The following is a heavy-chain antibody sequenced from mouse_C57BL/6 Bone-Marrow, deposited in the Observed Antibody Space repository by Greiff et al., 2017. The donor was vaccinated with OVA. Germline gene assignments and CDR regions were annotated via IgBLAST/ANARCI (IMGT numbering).Heavy chain of an antibody. CDR1: GYTFTSYW. D-gene: IGHD2-12*01. Sequence: QVHVKQPGAELVRPGTSVKLSCKASGYTFTSYWMHWVKQRPGQGLEWIGVIDPSDSYTNYNQKFKGKATLTVDTSSSTAYMQLSSLTSEDSAVYYCALYYRWYFDVWGTGTTVTVSS. CDR2: IDPSDSYT. J-gene: IGHJ1*03. CDR3: ALYYRWYFDV. V-gene: IGHV1-59*01.